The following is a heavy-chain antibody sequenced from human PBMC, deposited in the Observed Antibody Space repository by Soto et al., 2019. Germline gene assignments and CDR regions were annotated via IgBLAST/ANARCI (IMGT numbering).Heavy chain of an antibody. J-gene: IGHJ4*02. Sequence: VSCKASGGTFSSYAISWVRQAPGQGLEWMGGIIPIFGTANYAQKFQGRVTITADESTSTAYMELSSLRSEDTAVYYCARGRYNYDSSGYTFRSFDYWGQGTLVTVSS. V-gene: IGHV1-69*01. D-gene: IGHD3-22*01. CDR1: GGTFSSYA. CDR2: IIPIFGTA. CDR3: ARGRYNYDSSGYTFRSFDY.